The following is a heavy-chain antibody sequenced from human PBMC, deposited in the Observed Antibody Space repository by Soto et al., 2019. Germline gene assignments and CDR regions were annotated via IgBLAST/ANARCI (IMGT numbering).Heavy chain of an antibody. D-gene: IGHD4-17*01. CDR1: GGTFTSYA. J-gene: IGHJ2*01. V-gene: IGHV1-69*01. CDR3: ATTWTPTVNQPTYWYFDL. CDR2: IIPMFGTA. Sequence: QVQLVQSGAEVKKPGSSVKVSCKSSGGTFTSYAISWVRQAPGQGLEWMGGIIPMFGTANYAQKFQGRVTITADESSSTAYMELSSLRSEDTAVYYCATTWTPTVNQPTYWYFDLWGRGTLVTVSS.